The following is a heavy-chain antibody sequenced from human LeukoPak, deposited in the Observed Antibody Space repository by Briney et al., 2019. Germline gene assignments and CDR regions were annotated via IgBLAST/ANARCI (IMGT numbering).Heavy chain of an antibody. CDR2: ISGSGGST. Sequence: GGSLRLSCAASGFTFSSYAMSWVRQAPGKGLEWVRQAPGKGLEWVSAISGSGGSTYYADSVKGRFTISRDNAKNSLYLQMNSLRAEDTAVYYCAKGRRSSGWGSEADYWGQGTLVTVSS. CDR3: AKGRRSSGWGSEADY. D-gene: IGHD6-19*01. CDR1: GFTFSSYA. V-gene: IGHV3-23*01. J-gene: IGHJ4*02.